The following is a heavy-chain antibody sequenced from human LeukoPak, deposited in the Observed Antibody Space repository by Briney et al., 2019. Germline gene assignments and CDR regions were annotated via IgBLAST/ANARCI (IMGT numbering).Heavy chain of an antibody. J-gene: IGHJ5*02. CDR2: TYYRSKWYN. V-gene: IGHV6-1*01. Sequence: SQTLSLTCAISGDSVSSNSAAWNWIRQSPSRGLEWLGRTYYRSKWYNDYAVSVKSRITINPDTSKNQFSLQLNSVTPEDTAVYYCARGMYGSGSYYNPPTWFDPWGQGTLVTVSS. CDR1: GDSVSSNSAA. CDR3: ARGMYGSGSYYNPPTWFDP. D-gene: IGHD3-10*01.